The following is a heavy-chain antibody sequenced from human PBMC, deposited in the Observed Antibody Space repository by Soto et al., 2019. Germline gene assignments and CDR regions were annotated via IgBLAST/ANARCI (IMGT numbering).Heavy chain of an antibody. Sequence: VQLVESGGGLVQPGKSLRLSCAASGFTFSSYWMNWVRQAPGKGLEWVANIKPDGSEKWYVDSVKGRFTISRDNAKRSLDLQMNSMRAADTAVYFCARGQYSDTSGPFSDAFDVWGQGTMVTVSS. V-gene: IGHV3-7*04. D-gene: IGHD3-22*01. CDR1: GFTFSSYW. J-gene: IGHJ3*01. CDR2: IKPDGSEK. CDR3: ARGQYSDTSGPFSDAFDV.